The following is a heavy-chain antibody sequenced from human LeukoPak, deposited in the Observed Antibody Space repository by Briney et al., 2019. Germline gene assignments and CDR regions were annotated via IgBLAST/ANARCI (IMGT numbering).Heavy chain of an antibody. D-gene: IGHD1-14*01. Sequence: ASVKVSCKASGYSLTDYYIHWMRQAPGQGLEWMGWINPNSGGTSLVQKFQGRVTMTRDTSTSTAYVEQNSLRSDDTAVYYCARGLTTGFDFWGQGTLVTVSS. CDR2: INPNSGGT. J-gene: IGHJ4*02. V-gene: IGHV1-2*02. CDR1: GYSLTDYY. CDR3: ARGLTTGFDF.